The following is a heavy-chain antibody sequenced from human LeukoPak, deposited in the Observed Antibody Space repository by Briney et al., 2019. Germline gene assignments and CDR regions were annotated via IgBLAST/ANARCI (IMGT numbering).Heavy chain of an antibody. CDR1: GGSVSSYY. J-gene: IGHJ3*02. CDR3: ARCPRAASDI. Sequence: PSETLSLTCTVSGGSVSSYYWSWIRQPPGKGLEWIGYIYYSGSTNYNPSLKSRVTISVDTSKNQFSLKLSSVTAADTAVYYCARCPRAASDIWGQGTMVTVSS. V-gene: IGHV4-59*02. CDR2: IYYSGST.